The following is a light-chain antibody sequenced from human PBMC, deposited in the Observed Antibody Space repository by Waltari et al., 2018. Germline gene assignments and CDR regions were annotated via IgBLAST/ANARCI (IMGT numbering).Light chain of an antibody. V-gene: IGLV1-47*01. J-gene: IGLJ3*02. CDR2: RNN. CDR1: SPNIRSYS. Sequence: QSALTQPPSASGTPGQRVTISCSGTSPNIRSYSVYWYQQLPGTAPKLLFYRNNQRPSGVPDRFSGSKSGTSASLAISGLRSEDEADYYCAAWDDSLSGWVFGGGTKLTVL. CDR3: AAWDDSLSGWV.